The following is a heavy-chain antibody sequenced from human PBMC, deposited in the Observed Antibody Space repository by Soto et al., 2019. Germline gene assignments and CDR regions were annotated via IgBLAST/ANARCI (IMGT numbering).Heavy chain of an antibody. CDR1: GFIFSNYG. CDR3: AKDWDYRGDLDY. CDR2: ISNDGSKK. V-gene: IGHV3-30*18. J-gene: IGHJ4*02. D-gene: IGHD3-10*01. Sequence: LRLSCAASGFIFSNYGMHWVRQARGKGLEWVATISNDGSKKYNADSVKGRFTISRDNSKNMLYLQTNSLRPEDTAVYYCAKDWDYRGDLDYWGQGTLVTVSS.